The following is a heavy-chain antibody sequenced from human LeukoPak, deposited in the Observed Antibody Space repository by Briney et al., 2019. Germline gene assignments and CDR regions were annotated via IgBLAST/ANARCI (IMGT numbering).Heavy chain of an antibody. CDR3: AKDRGTMVRGVPRVYYYYYYMDV. J-gene: IGHJ6*03. Sequence: PGGSLRLSCAASGFTFSSYGMSWVRQAPGKGLEWVSAISGSGGSTYYADSVKGRFTISRDNSKNTLYLQMNSLRAEDTAVYYCAKDRGTMVRGVPRVYYYYYYMDVWGKGTTVTVSS. CDR2: ISGSGGST. CDR1: GFTFSSYG. V-gene: IGHV3-23*01. D-gene: IGHD3-10*01.